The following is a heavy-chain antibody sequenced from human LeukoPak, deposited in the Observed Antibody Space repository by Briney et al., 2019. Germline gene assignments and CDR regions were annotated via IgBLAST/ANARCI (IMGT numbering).Heavy chain of an antibody. J-gene: IGHJ4*02. V-gene: IGHV3-23*01. Sequence: PGWSLRLSCAASGFTFSSYAMSWVRQAPGKGLEWVSTIDGSGVSTYYADSVKGRFTISRDNSKSTLYLQMNSLRAEDTAVYYCAKDRLSSSWYFGFDYWGQGTLVTVSS. D-gene: IGHD6-13*01. CDR2: IDGSGVST. CDR1: GFTFSSYA. CDR3: AKDRLSSSWYFGFDY.